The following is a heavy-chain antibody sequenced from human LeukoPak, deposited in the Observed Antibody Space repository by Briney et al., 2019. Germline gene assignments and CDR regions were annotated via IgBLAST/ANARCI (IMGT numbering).Heavy chain of an antibody. V-gene: IGHV3-9*01. J-gene: IGHJ1*01. CDR1: GFTFDDYA. CDR3: AKDEYFQH. Sequence: GGSLRLSCAASGFTFDDYAMHWVRQAPGKGLEWISGISWNSGSIGYADSVEGRFTISRDNAKNSLYLQMNSLRAEDTALYYCAKDEYFQHWGQGTLVTVSS. CDR2: ISWNSGSI.